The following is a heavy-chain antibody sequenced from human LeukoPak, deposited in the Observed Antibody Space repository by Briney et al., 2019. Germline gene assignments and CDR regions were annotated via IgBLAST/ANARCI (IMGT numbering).Heavy chain of an antibody. D-gene: IGHD3-22*01. Sequence: SETLSLTCTVSGDPISGYSNYKWSWIRQPAGKGLEWIGRIYTSVSTNYNPSLKSRVTMSVDTSKNQFSLKLNSVTAADTAVYYCARGSQHYYDSSGYYHNWFDPWGQGTLVTVSS. CDR1: GDPISGYSNYK. V-gene: IGHV4-4*07. CDR3: ARGSQHYYDSSGYYHNWFDP. CDR2: IYTSVST. J-gene: IGHJ5*02.